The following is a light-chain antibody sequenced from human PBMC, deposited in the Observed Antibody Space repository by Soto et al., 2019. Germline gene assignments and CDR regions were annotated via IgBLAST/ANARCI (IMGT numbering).Light chain of an antibody. CDR3: QQYGTSPRT. CDR2: GAS. J-gene: IGKJ1*01. CDR1: QSVTTK. Sequence: ENVLTQSPDTLSLSPGERATLSCRASQSVTTKLAWYQHKPGQAPRLLISGASSRASGVPDRFSGSGSETDFTLTISRLEPEDFAVYYCQQYGTSPRTFGQGTKVDIK. V-gene: IGKV3-20*01.